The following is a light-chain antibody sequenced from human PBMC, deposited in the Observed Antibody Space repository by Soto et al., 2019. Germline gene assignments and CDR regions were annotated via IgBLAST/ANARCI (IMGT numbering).Light chain of an antibody. CDR1: SSDVGGYNY. V-gene: IGLV2-14*01. CDR3: SYYPSKSTPEVV. Sequence: QSALTQPASVSGSPGQSITISCTGTSSDVGGYNYVSWYQQHPGKAPNLMIYDVSNRPSGVSNRFSGSKYGHTPTLTISGLQGEDEADYYSSYYPSKSTPEVVFGGGNKLNVL. CDR2: DVS. J-gene: IGLJ2*01.